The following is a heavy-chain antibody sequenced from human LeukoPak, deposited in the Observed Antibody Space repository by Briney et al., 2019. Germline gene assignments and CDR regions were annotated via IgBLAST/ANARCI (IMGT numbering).Heavy chain of an antibody. CDR3: ARRYYYNLGSYPFDF. CDR1: GGPFSGYF. V-gene: IGHV4-34*01. CDR2: IHNCVTT. D-gene: IGHD3-10*01. J-gene: IGHJ4*02. Sequence: SETLSLPCAVSGGPFSGYFGRWLRQSSGKGLEWIGEIHNCVTTNYNPSLNSRATISEDASKNQFYLNLSSVTAADTAVYYCARRYYYNLGSYPFDFWGQGTLVTVSS.